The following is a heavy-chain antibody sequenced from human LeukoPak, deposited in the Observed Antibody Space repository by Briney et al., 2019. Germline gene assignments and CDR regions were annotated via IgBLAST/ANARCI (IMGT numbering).Heavy chain of an antibody. V-gene: IGHV3-48*02. Sequence: GGSLRPSCAASGSTFSSYSMNWVRQAPGKGLEWVSYISSSGTTIYYADSVKGRFTISRDNAKNSLYLQMNSLRDEDTAVYYCARVWGLAVAGGEIEYWGQGTLVTVSS. CDR2: ISSSGTTI. CDR1: GSTFSSYS. D-gene: IGHD6-13*01. J-gene: IGHJ4*02. CDR3: ARVWGLAVAGGEIEY.